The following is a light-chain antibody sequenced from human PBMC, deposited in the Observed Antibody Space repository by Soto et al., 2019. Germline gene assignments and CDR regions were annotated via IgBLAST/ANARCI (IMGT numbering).Light chain of an antibody. Sequence: QSALTQPASVSGSPGQSITISCTGTSSNVGGYNFVSWYQQHPGKAPKLLIYEVTNRPSGVSHRFSGSKSGNTAFLTISGLQAEDEADYYCSSYTTSTTIYVFGSGTKLTVL. V-gene: IGLV2-14*01. CDR3: SSYTTSTTIYV. CDR2: EVT. CDR1: SSNVGGYNF. J-gene: IGLJ1*01.